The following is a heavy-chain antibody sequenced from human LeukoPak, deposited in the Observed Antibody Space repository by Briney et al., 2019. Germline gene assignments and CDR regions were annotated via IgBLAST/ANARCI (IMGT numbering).Heavy chain of an antibody. V-gene: IGHV3-9*01. CDR3: AKGGYILTGTMEDYFDY. CDR1: GFTFDDYA. Sequence: PGGSLRLSCAASGFTFDDYAMHWVRQAPGKGLKWVSGISWNSGSIGYADSVKGRFTISRDNAKNSLYLQMNSLRAEDTALYYCAKGGYILTGTMEDYFDYWGQGTLVTVSS. CDR2: ISWNSGSI. J-gene: IGHJ4*02. D-gene: IGHD3-9*01.